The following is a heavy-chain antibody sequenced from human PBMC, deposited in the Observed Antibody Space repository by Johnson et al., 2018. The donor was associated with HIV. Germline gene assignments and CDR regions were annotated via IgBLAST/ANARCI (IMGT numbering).Heavy chain of an antibody. D-gene: IGHD5-18*01. CDR1: GFTFSSYW. CDR3: ARDQWIQLWRDAFDI. V-gene: IGHV3-48*04. CDR2: ISSSGSTI. J-gene: IGHJ3*02. Sequence: VQLVESGGGLVQPGGSLRLSCAASGFTFSSYWMSWVRQAPGKGLEWVSYISSSGSTIYYADSVKGRFTISRDNAKNSLYLQMNSLRAEDTAVYYCARDQWIQLWRDAFDIWGQGTMVSVSS.